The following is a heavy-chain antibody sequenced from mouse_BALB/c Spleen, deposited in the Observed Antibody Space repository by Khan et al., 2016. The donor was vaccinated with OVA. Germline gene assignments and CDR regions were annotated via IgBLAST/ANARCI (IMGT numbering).Heavy chain of an antibody. CDR2: MIYSGST. CDR1: GDSTTSGY. Sequence: EVQRQESGPSLVKPSQTLSLTCSVTGDSTTSGYWNWIRKFPGNKLEYMGYMIYSGSTYYNPSLKSRISITRHTSKNQYYLQLNSVTTEDTATYYCARSTYRYAFAYWGQGTLVTVSA. D-gene: IGHD2-14*01. V-gene: IGHV3-8*02. CDR3: ARSTYRYAFAY. J-gene: IGHJ3*01.